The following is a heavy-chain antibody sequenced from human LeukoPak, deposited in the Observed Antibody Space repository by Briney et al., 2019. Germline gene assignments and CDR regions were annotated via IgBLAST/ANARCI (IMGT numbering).Heavy chain of an antibody. CDR3: ARDAGYTTH. D-gene: IGHD6-13*01. CDR2: INHSGIP. Sequence: SQTLSLTCAVYGGSFSDYFWSWIRQSPGRGLEWIGEINHSGIPNYNPSLKSRVTISVEASKNQFSLKLSSVTAADTAVYYCARDAGYTTHWGQGTLVTVSS. CDR1: GGSFSDYF. J-gene: IGHJ4*02. V-gene: IGHV4-34*01.